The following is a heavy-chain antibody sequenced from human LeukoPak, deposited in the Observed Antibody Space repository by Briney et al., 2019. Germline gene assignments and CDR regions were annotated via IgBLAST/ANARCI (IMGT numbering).Heavy chain of an antibody. CDR2: ISAYNGNT. J-gene: IGHJ4*02. CDR3: ARDQLGGNSSPGTDY. D-gene: IGHD4-23*01. Sequence: ASVKVSCKASGYTFTSYGISWVRQAPGQGLEWMGWISAYNGNTNYAQKPQGRVTMTTDTSTSTAYMELRSLRSDDTAVYYCARDQLGGNSSPGTDYWGQGTLVTVSS. V-gene: IGHV1-18*01. CDR1: GYTFTSYG.